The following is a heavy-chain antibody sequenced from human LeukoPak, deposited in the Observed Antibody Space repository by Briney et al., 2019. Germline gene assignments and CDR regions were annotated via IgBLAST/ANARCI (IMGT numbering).Heavy chain of an antibody. D-gene: IGHD3-22*01. Sequence: GRSLRLSCAASGFTFDDYAMHWVRQAPGKGLEWVSGISWNSGSIGYADSVKGRFTIPRDNAKNSLYLQMNSLRAEDMALYYCAKGYYYDSSGYYSLIGDAFDIWGQGTMVTVSS. CDR3: AKGYYYDSSGYYSLIGDAFDI. CDR2: ISWNSGSI. J-gene: IGHJ3*02. V-gene: IGHV3-9*03. CDR1: GFTFDDYA.